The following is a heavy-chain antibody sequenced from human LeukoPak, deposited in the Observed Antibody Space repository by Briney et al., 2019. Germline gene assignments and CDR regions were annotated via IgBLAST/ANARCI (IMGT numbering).Heavy chain of an antibody. D-gene: IGHD4-11*01. CDR2: IYSGGIT. CDR3: ARSVPDYTRFDY. V-gene: IGHV3-53*01. J-gene: IGHJ4*02. CDR1: GFTVSSNY. Sequence: GGSLRLSCAASGFTVSSNYMSWVRQAPGKGLEWVSVIYSGGITYYADSVKGRFTISRDNSKNTLYLQMNSLRAEDTALYYCARSVPDYTRFDYWGQGALVTVSS.